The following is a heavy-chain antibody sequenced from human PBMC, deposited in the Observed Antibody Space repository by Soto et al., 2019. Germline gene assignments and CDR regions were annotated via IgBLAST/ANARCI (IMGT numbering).Heavy chain of an antibody. CDR2: LGAADDP. D-gene: IGHD1-26*01. CDR1: GFSFRDYD. Sequence: EVQLVESGGGSVQPGESLRLSCAASGFSFRDYDMHWVRQPTGKGLEWVSGLGAADDPYYVASVKGRFSVSRDNAQNSLYLQMNNLRVDDTAVYFCARAYLGRLPRRADYYYAMDVWGRETTVTVSS. CDR3: ARAYLGRLPRRADYYYAMDV. J-gene: IGHJ6*02. V-gene: IGHV3-13*05.